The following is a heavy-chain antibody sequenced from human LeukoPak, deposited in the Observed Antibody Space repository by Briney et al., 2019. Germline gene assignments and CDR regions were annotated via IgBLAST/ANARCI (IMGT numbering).Heavy chain of an antibody. CDR3: ARSSGYLNWFDP. V-gene: IGHV3-21*01. CDR2: ISSSSSYI. CDR1: GFTFSSYE. D-gene: IGHD3-22*01. J-gene: IGHJ5*02. Sequence: GGSLRLSCPASGFTFSSYEMNWVRQAPGKGLEWVSSISSSSSYIYYADSVKGRFTISRDNAKNSLYLQMNSLRAEDTAVYYCARSSGYLNWFDPWGQGTLVTVSS.